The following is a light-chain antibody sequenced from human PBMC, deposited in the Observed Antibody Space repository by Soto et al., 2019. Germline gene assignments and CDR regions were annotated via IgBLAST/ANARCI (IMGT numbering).Light chain of an antibody. CDR3: KQALQTPLT. CDR1: QSLLHSNGHNY. J-gene: IGKJ3*01. Sequence: DIVMTQSRLSLPVTPGEPASISCRSSQSLLHSNGHNYLDWYLKKPGQSPQLLMYLGSNRPYGVHDRLSGSGSGTDFTLKISRVEAEDVGVYYCKQALQTPLTFGPGTKLEI. CDR2: LGS. V-gene: IGKV2-28*01.